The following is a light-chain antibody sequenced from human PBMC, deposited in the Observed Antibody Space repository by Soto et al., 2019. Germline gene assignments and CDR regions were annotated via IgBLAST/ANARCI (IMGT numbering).Light chain of an antibody. J-gene: IGKJ1*01. V-gene: IGKV3-15*01. Sequence: EIFITQTPLTLCVSPEERVTLSCRANQSVSSNLAWYQQKPGQAPRLLIYGAFTRATGVPARFSGTGSGTEFTLTISSLQSEDFALYYCQQYNAWSLTFGQGTKVDIK. CDR2: GAF. CDR1: QSVSSN. CDR3: QQYNAWSLT.